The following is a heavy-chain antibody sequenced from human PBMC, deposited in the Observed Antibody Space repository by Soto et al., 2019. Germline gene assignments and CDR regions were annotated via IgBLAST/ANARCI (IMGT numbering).Heavy chain of an antibody. CDR2: IYFSGST. V-gene: IGHV4-31*03. Sequence: QVQLQESGPGLVRPSQTLSLTCTVSGDSIDRGGYYWSWIRQHPEKGLEWIGHIYFSGSTYYNPSLKGRVTIALDTSKIHFSLTVAPVTAAVTATYYCARYRFTYGDSSVNFDSWGEGTLVTVSS. CDR1: GDSIDRGGYY. CDR3: ARYRFTYGDSSVNFDS. D-gene: IGHD4-17*01. J-gene: IGHJ4*02.